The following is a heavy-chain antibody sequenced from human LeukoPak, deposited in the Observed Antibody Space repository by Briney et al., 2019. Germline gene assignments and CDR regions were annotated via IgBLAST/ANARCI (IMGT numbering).Heavy chain of an antibody. CDR2: FDPEDGET. D-gene: IGHD3-16*01. J-gene: IGHJ5*02. CDR3: STDLLAGGITSFEP. V-gene: IGHV1-24*01. Sequence: ASVKVSSKVSGDTLSKFSMHWVRQSPGKEREWSGGFDPEDGETIYAQKFQGRVTMNEDTSTDTAYMELRSLRSDDTAVYYCSTDLLAGGITSFEPWGQGTLVTVSS. CDR1: GDTLSKFS.